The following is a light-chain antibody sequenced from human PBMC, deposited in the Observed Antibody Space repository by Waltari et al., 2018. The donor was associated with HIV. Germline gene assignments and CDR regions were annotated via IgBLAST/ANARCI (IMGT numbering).Light chain of an antibody. CDR1: ALAKKY. CDR3: YSTDSSGNHPWV. J-gene: IGLJ3*02. Sequence: SYGLTQPPSVSVSPGQTARITCSGDALAKKYAYWYQQKSGQAPVLVIYEDSKRPSGIPERFSGSSSGTVATLTISGAQVEDEADYYCYSTDSSGNHPWVFGGGTKLTVL. CDR2: EDS. V-gene: IGLV3-10*01.